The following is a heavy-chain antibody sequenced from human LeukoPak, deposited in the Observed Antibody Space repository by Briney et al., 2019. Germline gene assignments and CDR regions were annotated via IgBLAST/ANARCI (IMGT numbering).Heavy chain of an antibody. CDR2: IYNSGST. CDR1: GDSVSSYY. Sequence: SETLSLTCTVSGDSVSSYYWSWIRQPPGKRLEWIGYIYNSGSTNYNPSLKSRVTISVDTSKNQFSLKLSSVTAVDTAVYHCASSPRGTEYFHHWGPGILLTVSS. J-gene: IGHJ1*01. V-gene: IGHV4-59*08. CDR3: ASSPRGTEYFHH. D-gene: IGHD3-10*01.